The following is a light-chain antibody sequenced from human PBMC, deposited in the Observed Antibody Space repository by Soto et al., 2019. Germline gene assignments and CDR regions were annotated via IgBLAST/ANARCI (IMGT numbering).Light chain of an antibody. V-gene: IGLV2-11*01. CDR2: DVN. J-gene: IGLJ1*01. Sequence: QSVLTQPHSVSGSPGQSVAISCSGTSSDVGGYNYVSWYQQHPGKAPKLMIFDVNNRPSGVPHRFSGSKSGNTASLTISGLQAEDEADYYCSSYTSSTTDVFRTGTRSPS. CDR3: SSYTSSTTDV. CDR1: SSDVGGYNY.